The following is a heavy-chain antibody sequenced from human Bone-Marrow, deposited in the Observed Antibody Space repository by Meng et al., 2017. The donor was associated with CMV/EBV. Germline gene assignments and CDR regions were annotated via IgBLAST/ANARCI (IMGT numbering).Heavy chain of an antibody. V-gene: IGHV3-74*01. D-gene: IGHD3-3*01. CDR1: FTFSSYR. J-gene: IGHJ5*01. CDR3: ARETGRLQRFLETNWFDS. Sequence: FTFSSYRMHWVRQAPGNGLVWVSRVNSDGSSTSYAASVKVRFTISRDNAKNTLYLQMNSLRAEDTAVYYCARETGRLQRFLETNWFDSWGQGTLVTVSS. CDR2: VNSDGSST.